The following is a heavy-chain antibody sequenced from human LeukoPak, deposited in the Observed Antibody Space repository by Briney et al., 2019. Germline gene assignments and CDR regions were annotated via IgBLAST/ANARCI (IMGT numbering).Heavy chain of an antibody. Sequence: KPSETLSLTCTVSGDSINGYYWSWIRQPPGKGLEWIGFIYSGGSTNYNPSLKSRVTISVDTSKNQFSLKLSSVTAADTAVYYCARDGYCSGGSCYYGGMDVWGKGTTVTISS. CDR2: IYSGGST. J-gene: IGHJ6*04. CDR1: GDSINGYY. V-gene: IGHV4-59*01. D-gene: IGHD2-15*01. CDR3: ARDGYCSGGSCYYGGMDV.